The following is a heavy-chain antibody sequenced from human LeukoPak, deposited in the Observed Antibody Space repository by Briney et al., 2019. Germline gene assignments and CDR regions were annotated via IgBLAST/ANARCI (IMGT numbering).Heavy chain of an antibody. V-gene: IGHV3-73*01. CDR2: IRSKANSYAT. CDR1: GFTFSGSA. Sequence: PGGSRRLSCAASGFTFSGSAMHWVRQASGKGLEWVGRIRSKANSYATAYAASVKGRFTISRDDSKNTEYLQMNSLKTEDTAVYYCTRHNRYSGVFDYWGQGTLVTVSS. J-gene: IGHJ4*02. D-gene: IGHD3-10*01. CDR3: TRHNRYSGVFDY.